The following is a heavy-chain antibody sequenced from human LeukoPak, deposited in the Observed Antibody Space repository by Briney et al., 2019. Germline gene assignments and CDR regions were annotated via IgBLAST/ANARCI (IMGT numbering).Heavy chain of an antibody. CDR3: ARAHIELSNYYMDV. CDR1: GYTFTSYG. J-gene: IGHJ6*03. V-gene: IGHV1-18*01. CDR2: ISAYNGNT. D-gene: IGHD1-26*01. Sequence: ASVKASCKASGYTFTSYGISWVRQAPGQGLEWMGWISAYNGNTNYAQKLQGRVTMTTDTSTSTAYMELRSLRSDDTAVYYCARAHIELSNYYMDVWGKGTTVTVSS.